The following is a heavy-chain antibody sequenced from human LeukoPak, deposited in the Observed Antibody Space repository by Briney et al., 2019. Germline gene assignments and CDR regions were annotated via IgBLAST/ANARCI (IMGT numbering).Heavy chain of an antibody. J-gene: IGHJ3*02. Sequence: PSETLSLTCTVSGGSISSGSYYWSWIRQPAGKGLEWIGRIYTSGSTNYNPSLKSRVTISVDTSKNQFSLKLSSVTAADTAVYYCARAMGRGNAFDIWGQGTMVTVSS. V-gene: IGHV4-61*02. CDR1: GGSISSGSYY. CDR3: ARAMGRGNAFDI. CDR2: IYTSGST. D-gene: IGHD3-16*01.